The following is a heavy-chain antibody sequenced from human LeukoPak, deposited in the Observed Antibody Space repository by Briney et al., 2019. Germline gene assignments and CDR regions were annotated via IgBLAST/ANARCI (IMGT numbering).Heavy chain of an antibody. V-gene: IGHV4-61*01. Sequence: SETLSLTCTVSGGSVSSGSYYWSWIRQPPGKGLEWIGYIYYSGSTNYNPSLKSRVTISVDTSKNQFSLRLSSVTAADTAVYYCAADLSNPRMGASYLDSWGQGTLVTVSS. J-gene: IGHJ4*02. CDR1: GGSVSSGSYY. D-gene: IGHD3-16*01. CDR3: AADLSNPRMGASYLDS. CDR2: IYYSGST.